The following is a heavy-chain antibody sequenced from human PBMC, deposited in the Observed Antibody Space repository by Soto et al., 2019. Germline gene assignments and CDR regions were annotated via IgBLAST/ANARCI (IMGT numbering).Heavy chain of an antibody. CDR1: GYSFTTNW. CDR2: IYPGDSDT. CDR3: ALSRTYYDILTGYYSDV. Sequence: PGESLKISCKGSGYSFTTNWIGWVRQMPGKGLEWMGIIYPGDSDTRYSPYFQGQVTISADKSISTAYLQWSSLKASDTALYYFALSRTYYDILTGYYSDVWGKGTTVTVSS. D-gene: IGHD3-9*01. V-gene: IGHV5-51*01. J-gene: IGHJ6*04.